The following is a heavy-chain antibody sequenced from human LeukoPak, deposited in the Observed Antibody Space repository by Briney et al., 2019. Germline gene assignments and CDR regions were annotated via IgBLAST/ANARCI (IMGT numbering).Heavy chain of an antibody. J-gene: IGHJ6*02. CDR3: ARGSSGWYFGNYYYYGMDV. CDR2: INHSGST. V-gene: IGHV4-34*01. Sequence: SETLSLTCAVYGGSFSGYYWSWIRQPPGKGLEWIGEINHSGSTNYNPSLKSRVTISVDTSKNQFSPKLSSVTAADTAVYYCARGSSGWYFGNYYYYGMDVWGQGTTVTVSS. D-gene: IGHD6-19*01. CDR1: GGSFSGYY.